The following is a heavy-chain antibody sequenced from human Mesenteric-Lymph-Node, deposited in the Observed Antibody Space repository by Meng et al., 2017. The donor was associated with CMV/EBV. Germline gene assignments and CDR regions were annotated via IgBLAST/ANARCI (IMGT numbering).Heavy chain of an antibody. J-gene: IGHJ4*02. V-gene: IGHV4-61*01. D-gene: IGHD3-10*01. CDR3: ARDQYSGDHQGRGSHFDY. CDR2: IYYSGST. Sequence: SETLSLTCTVSGGSVSSGSYYWSWIRQPPGKGLEWIGYIYYSGSTNYNPSLKSRVTISVDKSKNQFSLKLSSVTAADTAVYYCARDQYSGDHQGRGSHFDYWGQGTLVTVSS. CDR1: GGSVSSGSYY.